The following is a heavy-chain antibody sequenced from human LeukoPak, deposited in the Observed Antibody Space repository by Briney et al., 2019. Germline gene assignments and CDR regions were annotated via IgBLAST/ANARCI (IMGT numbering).Heavy chain of an antibody. J-gene: IGHJ4*02. Sequence: GASVNVSCKASGYIFNGYYMHWVRQAPGQGLESMGWINSLSGATNYGQKFQGRVTMSRDTAINTAYMDLTSLTSDDTGVYYCARGRGGATTGLDHWGQGSLVTVSS. CDR2: INSLSGAT. D-gene: IGHD1-26*01. CDR1: GYIFNGYY. V-gene: IGHV1-2*02. CDR3: ARGRGGATTGLDH.